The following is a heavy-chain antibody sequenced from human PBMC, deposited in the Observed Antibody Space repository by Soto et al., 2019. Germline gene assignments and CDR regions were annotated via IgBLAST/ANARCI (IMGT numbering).Heavy chain of an antibody. Sequence: GASVKVSCKASGYTFTSYGISWVRQAPGQGLEWMGWISAYNGNTNYAQKLQGRVTMTTDTSTSTAYMELRSLRSDDTAVYYCARRGYFDWYARDGGYFQQWGQGTLVTVSS. D-gene: IGHD3-9*01. V-gene: IGHV1-18*01. CDR3: ARRGYFDWYARDGGYFQQ. CDR1: GYTFTSYG. CDR2: ISAYNGNT. J-gene: IGHJ1*01.